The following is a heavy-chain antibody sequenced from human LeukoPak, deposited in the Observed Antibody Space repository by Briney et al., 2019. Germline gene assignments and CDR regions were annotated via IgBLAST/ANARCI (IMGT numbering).Heavy chain of an antibody. D-gene: IGHD6-13*01. J-gene: IGHJ3*02. V-gene: IGHV3-30*18. Sequence: GRSLRLSCAASGFTFSSYGMHWVRQAPGKGLEWGAVISYDGSNKYYADSVKGRFTISRDNSKNTLYLQMNSLRAEDTAVYYCAKEFGRGSSWYHDAFDIWGQGTMVTVSS. CDR3: AKEFGRGSSWYHDAFDI. CDR1: GFTFSSYG. CDR2: ISYDGSNK.